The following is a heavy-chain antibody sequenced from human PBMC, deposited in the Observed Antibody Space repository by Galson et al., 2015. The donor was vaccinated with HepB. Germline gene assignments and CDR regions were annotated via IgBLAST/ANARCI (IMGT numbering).Heavy chain of an antibody. V-gene: IGHV3-9*01. J-gene: IGHJ6*02. CDR3: AKDQTWNILNAFDV. D-gene: IGHD1/OR15-1a*01. Sequence: SLRLSCAASGFTFHDYAMHWVRQAPGKGLEWVSGVSWNSGSIAYAYSVKGRFTISRDNAWTSLYLQMNSLRTEDTALYYCAKDQTWNILNAFDVWGQGTTVTVSS. CDR1: GFTFHDYA. CDR2: VSWNSGSI.